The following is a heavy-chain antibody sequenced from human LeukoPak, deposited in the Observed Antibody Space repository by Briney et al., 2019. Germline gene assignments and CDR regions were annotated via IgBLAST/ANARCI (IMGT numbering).Heavy chain of an antibody. CDR2: IYHTGST. Sequence: SETLSLTCTVSGSSFSSASFWGWIRQPPGKGLEWIGSIYHTGSTYYNPSLKSRITISMDTSKNQFSLKMSSVTAADTAVYYCARPRSYYYYYMDVWGKGTTVTISS. CDR1: GSSFSSASF. J-gene: IGHJ6*03. CDR3: ARPRSYYYYYMDV. V-gene: IGHV4-38-2*02.